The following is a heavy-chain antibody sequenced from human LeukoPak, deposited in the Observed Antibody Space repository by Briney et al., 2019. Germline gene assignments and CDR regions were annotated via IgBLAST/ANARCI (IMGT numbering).Heavy chain of an antibody. J-gene: IGHJ4*02. CDR3: AKNGVYCDVHCPADF. CDR2: IWSDGRNK. Sequence: PGRSLRLFCAASGFTFSNYGMNWVRQAPGKGLEWVAVIWSDGRNKYYAESVKGRFTISRDDSKNTLYLQMNSLRADDPAIYYCAKNGVYCDVHCPADFWGQGTLVTVSS. CDR1: GFTFSNYG. V-gene: IGHV3-33*06. D-gene: IGHD2-21*02.